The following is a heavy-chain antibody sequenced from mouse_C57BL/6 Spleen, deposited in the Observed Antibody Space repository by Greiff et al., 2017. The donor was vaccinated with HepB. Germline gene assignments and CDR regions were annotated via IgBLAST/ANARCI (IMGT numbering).Heavy chain of an antibody. CDR2: IDPSDSYT. J-gene: IGHJ2*01. Sequence: QVQLQQPGAELVKPGASVKLSCKASGYTFPSYWMQWVKQRPGQGLEWIGAIDPSDSYTNYNQKFKGKATLTVDTSSSTAYMQLSSLTSEDSAVYYCARPWDYWGQGTTLTVSS. CDR1: GYTFPSYW. V-gene: IGHV1-50*01. CDR3: ARPWDY.